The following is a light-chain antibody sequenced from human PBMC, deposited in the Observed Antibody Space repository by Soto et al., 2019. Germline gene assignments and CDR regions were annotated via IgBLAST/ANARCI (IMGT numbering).Light chain of an antibody. J-gene: IGKJ1*01. Sequence: EIMMTQSPGTLSASPGERATLSCRASHSVRSNLAWYHQKPGQAPSLLIYAVSTRATGIPARFSGSGSGTEFTLTISSRKSEDFAVYYCQQYNEWPLTFGQGTKGEIK. CDR3: QQYNEWPLT. CDR1: HSVRSN. V-gene: IGKV3-15*01. CDR2: AVS.